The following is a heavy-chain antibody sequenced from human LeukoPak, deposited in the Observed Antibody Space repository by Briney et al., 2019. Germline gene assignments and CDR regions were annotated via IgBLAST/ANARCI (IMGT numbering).Heavy chain of an antibody. D-gene: IGHD3-16*01. CDR1: GFTFSSYA. Sequence: PGGSPRLSCADSGFTFSSYAMSWVRQAPGKGLEWVSPISGIGGSTHYADSVKGRCTISRDNIRDTLYLHMKSLRAQSTAVYYFAKGYYDYVWGSYYFDYWGQGTLVTVSS. J-gene: IGHJ4*02. V-gene: IGHV3-23*01. CDR3: AKGYYDYVWGSYYFDY. CDR2: ISGIGGST.